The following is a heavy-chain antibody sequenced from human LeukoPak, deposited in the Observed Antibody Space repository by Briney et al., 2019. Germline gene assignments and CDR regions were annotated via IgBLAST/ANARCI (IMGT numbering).Heavy chain of an antibody. CDR3: ASGPGIAAAGTWFDP. Sequence: ASVKVSCKVSGYTLTELSMHWVRQAPGKGLEWMGGFDPEDGETIYAQKFQGRVTITADKSTSTAYMELSSLRSEDTAVYYCASGPGIAAAGTWFDPWGQGTLVTVSS. J-gene: IGHJ5*02. V-gene: IGHV1-24*01. CDR1: GYTLTELS. CDR2: FDPEDGET. D-gene: IGHD6-13*01.